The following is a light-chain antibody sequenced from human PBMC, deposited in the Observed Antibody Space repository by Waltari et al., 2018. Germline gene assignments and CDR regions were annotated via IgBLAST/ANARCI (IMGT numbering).Light chain of an antibody. J-gene: IGKJ2*01. CDR1: PSVSSN. CDR3: QQYNNWPV. V-gene: IGKV3-15*01. Sequence: ETVMTQSPATLSVSPGERATLTCRASPSVSSNLAWYQQTPGQAPRLLIYGASTRATGIPARFSGSGSGTEFTLTISSLQSEDFAVYYCQQYNNWPVFGQGTKLEI. CDR2: GAS.